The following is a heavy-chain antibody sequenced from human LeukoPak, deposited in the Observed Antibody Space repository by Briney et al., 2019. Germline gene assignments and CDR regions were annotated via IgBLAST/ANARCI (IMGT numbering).Heavy chain of an antibody. D-gene: IGHD3-9*01. CDR1: GGSISSYY. CDR3: ARGGILTGSIAFDI. J-gene: IGHJ3*02. V-gene: IGHV4-59*01. CDR2: IYYSGST. Sequence: SETLSLTCTVSGGSISSYYWSWIRQPPGKGLEWIGYIYYSGSTNYNPSLKSRVTISVGTSKNQFSLKLSSVTAADTAVYYCARGGILTGSIAFDIWGQGTMVTVSS.